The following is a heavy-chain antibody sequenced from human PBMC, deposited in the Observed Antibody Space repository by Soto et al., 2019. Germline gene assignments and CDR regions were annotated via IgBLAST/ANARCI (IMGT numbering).Heavy chain of an antibody. V-gene: IGHV1-18*01. CDR3: ARVVPGAEAWFGP. CDR1: GYTFANYG. Sequence: SVKVYCKTSGYTFANYGITWVRQAPGQPLEWLGWISLYSDGTNYAQKFQGRVSTTTDTSTTTAYMELRSLRSDDTAVYYCARVVPGAEAWFGPWGQGTLVTVSS. CDR2: ISLYSDGT. D-gene: IGHD2-2*01. J-gene: IGHJ5*02.